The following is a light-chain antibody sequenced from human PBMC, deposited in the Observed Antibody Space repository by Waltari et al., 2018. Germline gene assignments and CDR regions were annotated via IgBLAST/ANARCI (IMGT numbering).Light chain of an antibody. CDR2: LDNDGSH. CDR1: SAHSYYT. J-gene: IGLJ3*02. Sequence: QLVLTQSPSASASLGASVKLTCTLSSAHSYYTIAWHQQQPERGLRFLMKLDNDGSHIKGDGSPDRFSGASSGAERYLTISSLQPEEEADYYCQTWDTAIQMFGEGTKLTVL. V-gene: IGLV4-69*02. CDR3: QTWDTAIQM.